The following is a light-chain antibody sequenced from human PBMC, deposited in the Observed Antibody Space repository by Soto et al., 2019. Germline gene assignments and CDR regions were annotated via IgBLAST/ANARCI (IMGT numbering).Light chain of an antibody. Sequence: QSALTQPRSVSGSPGQSVTISCTGTSSDVGGYNYVSWYQQHPGKVPKLLIYDVNKRPSGVPDRFSGSKSGNTASLTISGLQAEDEADYYCCSYAGSYTYYVFGIGTKLTVL. CDR2: DVN. CDR3: CSYAGSYTYYV. CDR1: SSDVGGYNY. J-gene: IGLJ1*01. V-gene: IGLV2-11*01.